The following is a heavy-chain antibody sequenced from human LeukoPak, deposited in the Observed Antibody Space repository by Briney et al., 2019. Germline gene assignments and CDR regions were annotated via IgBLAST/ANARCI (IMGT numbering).Heavy chain of an antibody. CDR2: IYSDGSSY. CDR1: GFTFSSYW. V-gene: IGHV3-74*03. J-gene: IGHJ4*02. Sequence: GGSLRLSCAASGFTFSSYWMHWVRQAPGKGLVWVSRIYSDGSSYTADSVKGRFTISRDNSKNTLYLQMNSLRAEDTAIYYCAKASTNGWYPTFDYWGQGTLVTVSS. CDR3: AKASTNGWYPTFDY. D-gene: IGHD6-19*01.